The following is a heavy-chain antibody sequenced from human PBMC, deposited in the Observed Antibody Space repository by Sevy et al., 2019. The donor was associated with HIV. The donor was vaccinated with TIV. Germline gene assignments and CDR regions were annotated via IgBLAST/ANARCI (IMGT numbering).Heavy chain of an antibody. J-gene: IGHJ4*02. CDR3: AHSLYGDYIGGYFDY. CDR2: IYWDDNK. Sequence: SGPTLVNPTQTLTLTCTFSGFSLSTSGVGVGWIRQPPGKALEWLALIYWDDNKRESPSLRSRLTITKDTTKNQVVLMMTNRDPVDAATYYSAHSLYGDYIGGYFDYWGQGTLVTVSS. CDR1: GFSLSTSGVG. V-gene: IGHV2-5*02. D-gene: IGHD4-17*01.